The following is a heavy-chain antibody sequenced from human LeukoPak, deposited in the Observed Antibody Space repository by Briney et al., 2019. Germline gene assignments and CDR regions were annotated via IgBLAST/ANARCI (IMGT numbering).Heavy chain of an antibody. V-gene: IGHV3-23*01. CDR2: ISANGGNT. CDR3: ARVTGNSATYPIFDY. CDR1: GFTFSSYA. J-gene: IGHJ4*02. D-gene: IGHD1-26*01. Sequence: QPGGSLRLSCTPSGFTFSSYAMTWVRHAPGKGLEWVSSISANGGNTYYADSVKGRFTISRDNSKNTLYLQMNSLRDDDTAVYYCARVTGNSATYPIFDYWGQGTLVTVSS.